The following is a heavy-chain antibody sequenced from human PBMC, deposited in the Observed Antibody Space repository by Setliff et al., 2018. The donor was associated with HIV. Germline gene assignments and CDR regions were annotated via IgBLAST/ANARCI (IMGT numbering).Heavy chain of an antibody. Sequence: PSETLSLTCSVSGDSISSDFYIWIRQPPGKGLEWMGSSHYNGNTNITPSLKSRVTMSLDTPRNEFYLTLTSVTAADTAVYYCVASSSWSSRLNFWGPGMLVTVSS. CDR2: SHYNGNT. CDR1: GDSISSDF. D-gene: IGHD2-2*01. J-gene: IGHJ4*02. V-gene: IGHV4-59*04. CDR3: VASSSWSSRLNF.